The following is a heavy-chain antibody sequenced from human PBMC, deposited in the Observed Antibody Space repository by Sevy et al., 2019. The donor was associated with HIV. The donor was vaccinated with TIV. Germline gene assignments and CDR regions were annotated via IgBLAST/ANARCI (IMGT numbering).Heavy chain of an antibody. V-gene: IGHV3-23*01. CDR3: AREGCSRPHDY. J-gene: IGHJ4*02. CDR2: LSFGCGQI. D-gene: IGHD2-2*01. Sequence: GGSLRLSCAASGFAFKDYSMSWIRQAPGKGLEWVATLSFGCGQINYAYSVKGRFTISRDNSKNSFYLQMDNLRVEDTALYYCAREGCSRPHDYWGQGTRVTVS. CDR1: GFAFKDYS.